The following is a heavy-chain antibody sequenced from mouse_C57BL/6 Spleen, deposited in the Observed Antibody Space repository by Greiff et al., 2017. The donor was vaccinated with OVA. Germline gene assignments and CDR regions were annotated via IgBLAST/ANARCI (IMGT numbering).Heavy chain of an antibody. Sequence: EVQLQQSGPELVKPGASVKISCKASGYTFTDYYMNWVKQSHGKSLEWIGDINPNNGGTSYNQKFKGKATLTVDKSSSTAYMELRSLTSEDSAVYYCASDYGNEFWFAYWGQGTLVTVSA. CDR3: ASDYGNEFWFAY. CDR2: INPNNGGT. J-gene: IGHJ3*01. D-gene: IGHD2-1*01. V-gene: IGHV1-26*01. CDR1: GYTFTDYY.